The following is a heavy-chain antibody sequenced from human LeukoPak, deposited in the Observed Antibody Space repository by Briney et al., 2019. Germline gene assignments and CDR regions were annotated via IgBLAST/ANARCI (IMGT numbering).Heavy chain of an antibody. D-gene: IGHD2-2*01. CDR2: IYPGDSDT. Sequence: GESLKISCKGSGYSFTSYWIGWVRQMPGKGLEWMGIIYPGDSDTRYSPSFQGQVTISADKSISTAYLQGSSRKASDTAMYYCARLIVVRPYYYYMDVWGKGTTVTVSS. CDR1: GYSFTSYW. V-gene: IGHV5-51*01. J-gene: IGHJ6*03. CDR3: ARLIVVRPYYYYMDV.